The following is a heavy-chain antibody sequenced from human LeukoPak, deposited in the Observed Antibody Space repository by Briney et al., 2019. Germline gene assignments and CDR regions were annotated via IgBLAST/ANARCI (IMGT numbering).Heavy chain of an antibody. CDR2: IYYNGST. CDR1: GYSISSGYY. J-gene: IGHJ4*02. CDR3: ARGGGYRPSGFGFFDY. V-gene: IGHV4-61*01. Sequence: SETLSLTCSVSGYSISSGYYWGWIRQPPGKGLEWIAYIYYNGSTNYNPSLKSRVTISVDTSKNQFSLKLSSVTAADTAVYYCARGGGYRPSGFGFFDYWGQGTLVTVSS. D-gene: IGHD3-16*01.